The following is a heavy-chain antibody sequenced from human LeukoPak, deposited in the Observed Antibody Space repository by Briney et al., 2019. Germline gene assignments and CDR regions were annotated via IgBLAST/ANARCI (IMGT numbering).Heavy chain of an antibody. D-gene: IGHD3-10*01. CDR1: GYTFTSYG. CDR2: ISAYNSNT. J-gene: IGHJ4*02. V-gene: IGHV1-18*01. CDR3: ARVDYYYGSGTCSTYYFDY. Sequence: GASVKVSCKASGYTFTSYGVSWVRQAPGQGLEWMGWISAYNSNTNYAQKFQGRVTMTTDTSTSTAYMELRSLRSDDTAVYYCARVDYYYGSGTCSTYYFDYWGQGTLVTVSP.